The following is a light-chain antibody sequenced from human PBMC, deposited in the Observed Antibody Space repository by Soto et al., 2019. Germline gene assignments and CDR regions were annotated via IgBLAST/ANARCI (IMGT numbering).Light chain of an antibody. J-gene: IGKJ2*01. V-gene: IGKV3-20*01. Sequence: EIVLTQSPGTPSLSPGERATLSCRASQSVSSSYLAWYQQKPGQAPRLLIYGASSRATGIPDRFSGSGSGTAFFLTIIRLEPEDFSVYYCQQYGSSPRYTFGQGTKLEIK. CDR2: GAS. CDR1: QSVSSSY. CDR3: QQYGSSPRYT.